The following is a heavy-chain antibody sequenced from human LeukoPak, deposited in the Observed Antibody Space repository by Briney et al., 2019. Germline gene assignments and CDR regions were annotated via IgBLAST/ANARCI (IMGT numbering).Heavy chain of an antibody. D-gene: IGHD2-15*01. J-gene: IGHJ3*02. CDR2: IYYSGNT. CDR1: GGSISSYY. CDR3: ARGGYCGGGSCYRKNAFEI. Sequence: SETLSLTCTVSGGSISSYYWSWIRQPPGKGLEWIGYIYYSGNTNYNPSLKSRVTISVDTSKNQLSLRLSSVTAADTAVYYCARGGYCGGGSCYRKNAFEIWGQGTLVTVSS. V-gene: IGHV4-59*01.